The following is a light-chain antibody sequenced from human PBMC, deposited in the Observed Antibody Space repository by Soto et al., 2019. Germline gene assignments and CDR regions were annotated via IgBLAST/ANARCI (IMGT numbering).Light chain of an antibody. CDR1: SSDVGGYNY. Sequence: QSALTQPASMSGSPGQSMTISCAGTSSDVGGYNYVSWYQQHPGKAPKLMIYDVSNRPSGVSNRFSGSKSGNTASLTISGLKAEDEADYYCSSYTSSSTLVFGGGTQLTVL. J-gene: IGLJ2*01. CDR2: DVS. V-gene: IGLV2-14*01. CDR3: SSYTSSSTLV.